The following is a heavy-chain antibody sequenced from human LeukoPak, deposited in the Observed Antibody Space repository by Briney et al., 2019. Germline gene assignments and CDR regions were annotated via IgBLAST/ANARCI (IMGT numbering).Heavy chain of an antibody. D-gene: IGHD7-27*01. CDR2: IYPGDFDI. Sequence: GESLKISCKGSGYSFTSYWIGWVRQMPGKGLEWMGIIYPGDFDIRYSPSSQGQVTTSADKSISTAYLQWSSLKASDTAMYYCARHGTGDNWYFDLWGRGTLVTVSS. V-gene: IGHV5-51*01. CDR1: GYSFTSYW. J-gene: IGHJ2*01. CDR3: ARHGTGDNWYFDL.